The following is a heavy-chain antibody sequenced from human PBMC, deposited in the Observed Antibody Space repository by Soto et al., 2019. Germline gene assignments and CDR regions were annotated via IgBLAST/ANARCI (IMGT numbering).Heavy chain of an antibody. J-gene: IGHJ3*02. CDR1: GFTFSTYW. D-gene: IGHD3-22*01. CDR2: IRPQGSEK. V-gene: IGHV3-7*05. CDR3: ALRRITMIVVVPDAFDI. Sequence: GGSLRLSCAASGFTFSTYWMSWVRQAPGKGLEWVANIRPQGSEKWYVDSVKGRFTITKDTSKNQVVLTMTNMDPVDTATYYCALRRITMIVVVPDAFDIWGQGTMVTVSS.